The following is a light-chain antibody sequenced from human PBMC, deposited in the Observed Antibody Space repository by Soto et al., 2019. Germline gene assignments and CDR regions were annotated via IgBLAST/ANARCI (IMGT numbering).Light chain of an antibody. CDR2: GAS. CDR1: QSVSFN. CDR3: QQYSDWPLT. Sequence: EIVMTQSPATLSVSPGERATLSCRASQSVSFNLAWYQQKPGQAPRLLIYGASTRATGIPARFSGSGSGTEFTLTISSLQSEDFAVYFCQQYSDWPLTSGGGTKVDIK. V-gene: IGKV3-15*01. J-gene: IGKJ4*01.